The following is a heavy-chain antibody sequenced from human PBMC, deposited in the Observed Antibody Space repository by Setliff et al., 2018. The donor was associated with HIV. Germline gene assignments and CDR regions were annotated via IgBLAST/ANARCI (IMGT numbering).Heavy chain of an antibody. CDR3: AKDLFRTPTYDSSAYWSYFES. CDR1: GGTFSRHT. D-gene: IGHD3-22*01. J-gene: IGHJ4*02. V-gene: IGHV1-69*13. Sequence: SVKVSCKSSGGTFSRHTISWVRQAPGQGLEWMGGIIPIFGTTNYAQRFQGRVSITADASTSTVYLELRSPRSEDTAVYYCAKDLFRTPTYDSSAYWSYFESWGQGTLVTVSS. CDR2: IIPIFGTT.